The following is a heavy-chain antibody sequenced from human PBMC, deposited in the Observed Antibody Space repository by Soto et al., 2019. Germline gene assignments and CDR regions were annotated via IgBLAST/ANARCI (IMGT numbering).Heavy chain of an antibody. J-gene: IGHJ5*02. D-gene: IGHD3-10*01. CDR2: ISYDGSNK. CDR1: GFTFSSYG. V-gene: IGHV3-30*18. Sequence: GGSLRLSCAASGFTFSSYGMHWVRQAPGKGLEWVAVISYDGSNKYYADSVKGRFTISRDNSKNTLYLQMNSLRAEDTAVYYCAKDRPFEFGELLSFWFDPWGQGTLVTVSS. CDR3: AKDRPFEFGELLSFWFDP.